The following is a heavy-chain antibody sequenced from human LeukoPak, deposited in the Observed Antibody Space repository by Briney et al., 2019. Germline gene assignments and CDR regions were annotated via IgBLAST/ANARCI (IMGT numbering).Heavy chain of an antibody. V-gene: IGHV3-23*01. CDR1: GFTFSTFA. CDR2: IFPSGGEI. CDR3: ATYRQVLLPFES. J-gene: IGHJ4*02. D-gene: IGHD5-18*01. Sequence: GGSLRLSCAASGFTFSTFAVIWVRQPPGKGLEWVSSIFPSGGEIRYADSVRGRFTISRDNSKSILSLQMNSLRAEDTAIYYCATYRQVLLPFESWGQGTLVTVSS.